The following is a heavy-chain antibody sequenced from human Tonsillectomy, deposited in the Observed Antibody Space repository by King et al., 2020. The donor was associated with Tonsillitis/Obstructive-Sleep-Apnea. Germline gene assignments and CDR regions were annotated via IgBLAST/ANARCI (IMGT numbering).Heavy chain of an antibody. V-gene: IGHV4-4*02. CDR1: GGSISSSNW. J-gene: IGHJ5*02. Sequence: QVQLQESGPGLVKPSGNLSLTCAVSGGSISSSNWWSWVRQPPGKGLEWIGEIYHSGSTNYNPSLKSRVTISVDKSKNQFSLKLSSVTAADTAVYYCARVPYMYSSSSPRGFDPWGQGTLVTVSS. D-gene: IGHD6-6*01. CDR2: IYHSGST. CDR3: ARVPYMYSSSSPRGFDP.